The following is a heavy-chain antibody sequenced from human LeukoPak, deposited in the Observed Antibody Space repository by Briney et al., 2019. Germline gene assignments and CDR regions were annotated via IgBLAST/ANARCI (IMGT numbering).Heavy chain of an antibody. V-gene: IGHV1-69*04. J-gene: IGHJ3*02. D-gene: IGHD3-22*01. CDR2: IIPVLNIT. CDR1: GGTFSSSA. CDR3: ARSLYYDSSGRAFDI. Sequence: SSVKVSCKTSGGTFSSSAITWVRQAPGQGLEWMGRIIPVLNITTYAQKFQGSVTITADTSTSTVYMELSSLRSEETAVYYCARSLYYDSSGRAFDIWGQGTMVTVSS.